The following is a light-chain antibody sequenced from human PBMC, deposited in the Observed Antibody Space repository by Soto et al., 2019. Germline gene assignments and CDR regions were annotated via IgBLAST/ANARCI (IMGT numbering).Light chain of an antibody. CDR3: QQYNNYFWA. J-gene: IGKJ1*01. CDR1: QGISSY. Sequence: DIQLTQSPSFLTASVGDRVTITCRASQGISSYLAWYQQKPGKAPKLLILKASSLESGVPSRFSGSGSGTEFTLTISSLQPDDLATYYCQQYNNYFWAFGQGTKVDIK. V-gene: IGKV1-5*03. CDR2: KAS.